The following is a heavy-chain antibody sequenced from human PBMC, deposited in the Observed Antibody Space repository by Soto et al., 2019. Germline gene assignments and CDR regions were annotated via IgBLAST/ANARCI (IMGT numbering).Heavy chain of an antibody. V-gene: IGHV1-46*01. Sequence: ASVKVSCKTSGYTFTDYHIHWVRQAPGQGLEWMGIINPSGGSTSYAQKFQGRVTMTRDTSTSTVYMELSSLRSEDTAVYYCARVGNYDAFDIWGQGTMVTVSS. D-gene: IGHD1-7*01. CDR1: GYTFTDYH. CDR3: ARVGNYDAFDI. J-gene: IGHJ3*02. CDR2: INPSGGST.